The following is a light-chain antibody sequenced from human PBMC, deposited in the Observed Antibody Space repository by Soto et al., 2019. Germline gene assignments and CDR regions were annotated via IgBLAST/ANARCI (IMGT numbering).Light chain of an antibody. CDR1: QSVSSN. CDR2: GAS. CDR3: QQYNNWPPIT. J-gene: IGKJ5*01. Sequence: ERVMTQSPATLSVSPGERATLSCRASQSVSSNLAWYQQKPGQAPRLLIYGASTRTTGIPARFSGSGSGTEFTLTISSLQSEDFAIYYCQQYNNWPPITFGQGTRLEIK. V-gene: IGKV3-15*01.